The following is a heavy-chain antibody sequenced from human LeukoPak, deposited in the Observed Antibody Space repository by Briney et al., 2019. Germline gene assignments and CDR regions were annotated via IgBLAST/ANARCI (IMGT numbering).Heavy chain of an antibody. V-gene: IGHV3-33*08. J-gene: IGHJ4*02. CDR2: IWYGGSNK. D-gene: IGHD6-13*01. Sequence: GGSLRLSCAASGFTFSSYGMHWVRQAPGKGLEWVAVIWYGGSNKYYADSVKGRFTISRDNSKNTLYLQMNSLRAEDTAVYYCARAVAAAGTDDYWGQGTLVTVSS. CDR3: ARAVAAAGTDDY. CDR1: GFTFSSYG.